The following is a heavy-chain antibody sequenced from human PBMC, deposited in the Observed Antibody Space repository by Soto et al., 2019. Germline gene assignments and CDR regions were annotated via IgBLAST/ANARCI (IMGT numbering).Heavy chain of an antibody. V-gene: IGHV3-23*01. CDR1: GFTSTNFA. CDR3: ANPSGWYSGEY. Sequence: GGSLRLSCAASGFTSTNFAMSWVRQAPGKGLEWVSVVSGNGVNTYYADSVKGRFTISRDNSKNTLYLQMNSLRAEDTAIYYCANPSGWYSGEYWGQGILVTVSS. D-gene: IGHD6-19*01. CDR2: VSGNGVNT. J-gene: IGHJ4*02.